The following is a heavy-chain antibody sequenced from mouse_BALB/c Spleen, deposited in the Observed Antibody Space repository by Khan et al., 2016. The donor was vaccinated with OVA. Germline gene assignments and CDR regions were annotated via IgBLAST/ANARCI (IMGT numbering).Heavy chain of an antibody. Sequence: QVQLKESGAELAKPGASVKMSCKASGYTFTSYCMHWVKQRPGQGLEWIGYINPSTDYTEYNQKFKDKATLTADKSSSTAYMQLSSLTSEDSAVYYCANHGRSSAWFTYWGQGTLVTVSA. D-gene: IGHD1-1*01. CDR1: GYTFTSYC. J-gene: IGHJ3*01. V-gene: IGHV1-7*01. CDR3: ANHGRSSAWFTY. CDR2: INPSTDYT.